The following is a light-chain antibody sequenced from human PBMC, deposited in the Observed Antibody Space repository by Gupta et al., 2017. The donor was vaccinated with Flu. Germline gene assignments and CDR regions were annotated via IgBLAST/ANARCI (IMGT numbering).Light chain of an antibody. CDR3: SSYTRTKDSIIAGV. J-gene: IGLJ3*02. Sequence: QSALTQPASVSGSPGQSILISCTGTSSDVGDYNRVSGYQQNPGKAPTLIIYVVSNRPSGVSNRFSGAKSGNTACTTIYGLKAEDEADYYGSSYTRTKDSIIAGVFGGGTKVTVL. V-gene: IGLV2-14*01. CDR1: SSDVGDYNR. CDR2: VVS.